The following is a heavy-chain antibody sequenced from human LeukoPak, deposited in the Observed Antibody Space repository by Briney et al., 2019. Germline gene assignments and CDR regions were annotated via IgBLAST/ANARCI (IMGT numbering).Heavy chain of an antibody. Sequence: SETLSLTCTVSGGSISSGSYYWSWIRQPAGKGLEWIGRIYTSGSTNYNPSLKSRVTISVDTSKNQFSLKLSSVTAADTAVYYCARDVRGDWGYYFDYWGQGTLVTVPS. CDR1: GGSISSGSYY. CDR2: IYTSGST. CDR3: ARDVRGDWGYYFDY. J-gene: IGHJ4*02. D-gene: IGHD7-27*01. V-gene: IGHV4-61*02.